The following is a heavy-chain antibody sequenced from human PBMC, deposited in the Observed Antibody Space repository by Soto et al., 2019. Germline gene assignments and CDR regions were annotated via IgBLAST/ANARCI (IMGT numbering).Heavy chain of an antibody. CDR1: GYTFTSYD. J-gene: IGHJ4*02. D-gene: IGHD1-26*01. V-gene: IGHV1-18*01. Sequence: QVQLVQSGAEVKKPGASVKVSCTASGYTFTSYDISWVRQAPGQGLECMGWFSAYNGNTNYAQKLQGIVTMTSNTSTSTAYMELRGVRSDDTAVYYCARGVGWEPLDYWGQGTLVTVSS. CDR2: FSAYNGNT. CDR3: ARGVGWEPLDY.